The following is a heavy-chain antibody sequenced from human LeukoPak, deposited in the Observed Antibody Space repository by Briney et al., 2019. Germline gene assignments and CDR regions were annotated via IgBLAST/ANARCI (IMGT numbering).Heavy chain of an antibody. J-gene: IGHJ5*02. V-gene: IGHV1-18*01. D-gene: IGHD2-2*01. CDR3: ARVLSTGGYCSSTSCWWFDP. CDR2: ISAYNGNT. CDR1: GYTFTSYG. Sequence: ASVKVSCKASGYTFTSYGISWVRQAPGQGLEWMGWISAYNGNTNYAQKLQGRVTMTTDTSTSTAYMELRSLRSDDTAVYYCARVLSTGGYCSSTSCWWFDPWGQGTLVTVSS.